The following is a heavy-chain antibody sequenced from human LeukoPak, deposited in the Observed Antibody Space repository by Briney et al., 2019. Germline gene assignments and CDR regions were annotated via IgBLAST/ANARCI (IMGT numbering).Heavy chain of an antibody. V-gene: IGHV4-34*01. CDR3: ARGNPSGSSAAFDY. D-gene: IGHD1-26*01. J-gene: IGHJ4*02. CDR2: TNHSGST. CDR1: GGSFSGYY. Sequence: PSETLSLTCAVYGGSFSGYYWSWIRQPPGKGLEWIGETNHSGSTKYNPSLKSRVTISVDTSKNQFSLTLNSVTAADTAVYYCARGNPSGSSAAFDYWGQGTLVTVPS.